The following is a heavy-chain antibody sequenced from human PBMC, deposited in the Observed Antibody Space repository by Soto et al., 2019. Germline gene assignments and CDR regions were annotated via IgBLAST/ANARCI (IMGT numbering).Heavy chain of an antibody. Sequence: ASVKVSCKASGYTFTSYDINWVRQATGQGLEWMGWMNPNSGNTGYAQKFQGRVTMTRNTSISTAYMELSSLRSEDTAVYYCARGFGYSFLGYYYYMDVWGKGTTVTVSS. J-gene: IGHJ6*03. V-gene: IGHV1-8*01. CDR2: MNPNSGNT. CDR1: GYTFTSYD. D-gene: IGHD5-12*01. CDR3: ARGFGYSFLGYYYYMDV.